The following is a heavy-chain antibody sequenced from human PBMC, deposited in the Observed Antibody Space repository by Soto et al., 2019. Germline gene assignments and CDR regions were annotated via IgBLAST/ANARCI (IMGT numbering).Heavy chain of an antibody. V-gene: IGHV1-18*01. CDR1: GYTFTSYG. CDR2: ISAYNGNT. CDR3: AIFLWFGELITYGMDV. J-gene: IGHJ6*02. D-gene: IGHD3-10*01. Sequence: QVQLVQSGAEVKKPGASVKVSCKASGYTFTSYGITWVRQAPGQGLEWRGWISAYNGNTNYAQKLQGRVTMTKDPSTSPAYMELRSLRSDDTAVYYCAIFLWFGELITYGMDVWGQGTTVTVSS.